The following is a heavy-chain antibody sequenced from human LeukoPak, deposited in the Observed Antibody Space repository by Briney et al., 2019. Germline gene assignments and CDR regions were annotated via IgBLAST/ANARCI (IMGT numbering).Heavy chain of an antibody. D-gene: IGHD6-13*01. CDR3: AKEAIEQLVTLS. Sequence: PGGSLRLSCAASGFTFSSYAMSWVPQAPGKGLEWVSGISGSGGSTYYADSVKGRYTISRDNSKNTLYLQMNSLRAEDTAVYYCAKEAIEQLVTLSWGQGTLVTVSS. CDR2: ISGSGGST. CDR1: GFTFSSYA. V-gene: IGHV3-23*01. J-gene: IGHJ4*02.